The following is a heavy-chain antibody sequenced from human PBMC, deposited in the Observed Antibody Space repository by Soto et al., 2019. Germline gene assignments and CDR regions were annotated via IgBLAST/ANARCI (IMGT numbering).Heavy chain of an antibody. J-gene: IGHJ4*02. Sequence: QERLVQSGAEVRKPGSSVKVSCKVTGGTSTRSAINWLRQAPGQGLERMGGIVPMFGTSKYARKFQGRVTITADTSTNIAYMELKSLRSEDTAVYYCNRGSEYDFWSGYLWGQGMLVAVSS. CDR2: IVPMFGTS. CDR3: NRGSEYDFWSGYL. D-gene: IGHD3-3*01. V-gene: IGHV1-69*06. CDR1: GGTSTRSA.